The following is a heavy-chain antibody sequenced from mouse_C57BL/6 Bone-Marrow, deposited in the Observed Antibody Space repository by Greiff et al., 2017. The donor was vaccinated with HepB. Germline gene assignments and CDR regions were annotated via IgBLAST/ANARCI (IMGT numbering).Heavy chain of an antibody. J-gene: IGHJ3*01. V-gene: IGHV1-81*01. CDR3: ARGGKNPFFAY. Sequence: VQLVESGAELARPGASVKLSCKASGYTFTSYGISWVKQRTGQGLEWIGEIYPRSGNTYYNEKFKGKATLTADKSSSTAYMELRSLTSEDSAVYFCARGGKNPFFAYWGQGTLVTVSA. CDR1: GYTFTSYG. CDR2: IYPRSGNT.